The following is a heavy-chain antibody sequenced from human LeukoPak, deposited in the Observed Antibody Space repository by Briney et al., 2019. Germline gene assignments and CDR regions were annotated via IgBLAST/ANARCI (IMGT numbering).Heavy chain of an antibody. CDR2: IYHSGST. CDR3: ARVPPGGFGAIDY. V-gene: IGHV4-30-2*01. CDR1: GGSLSSGGHS. D-gene: IGHD2-8*02. Sequence: SQTLSLTCAVSGGSLSSGGHSWSWFRRPPGKGLEWIGYIYHSGSTYYNPSLKSRVTISVDRSKNQFSLKLISVTAADTAVYYCARVPPGGFGAIDYWGQGTLVTVSS. J-gene: IGHJ4*02.